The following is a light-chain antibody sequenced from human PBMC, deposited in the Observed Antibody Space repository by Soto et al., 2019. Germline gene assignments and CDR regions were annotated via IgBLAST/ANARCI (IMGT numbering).Light chain of an antibody. Sequence: EIVLTQSPATLSLSPGERATLSCRASQSVSSDLAWYQQKPGQAPRLLIYDASKRATGIPARFSGSGSGTEFTLTISSLQPDDFATYYCQQYNSYFTFGQGTRLEI. J-gene: IGKJ5*01. CDR3: QQYNSYFT. CDR2: DAS. CDR1: QSVSSD. V-gene: IGKV3-11*01.